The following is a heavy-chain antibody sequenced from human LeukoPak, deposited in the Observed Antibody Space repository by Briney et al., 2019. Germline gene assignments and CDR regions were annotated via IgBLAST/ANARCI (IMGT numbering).Heavy chain of an antibody. J-gene: IGHJ5*02. CDR2: IRYDGSNK. V-gene: IGHV3-30*02. CDR3: TREGMGTTFSAWFDP. Sequence: PGGSLRLSCAASGFTFSSYGMHWVRQAPGKGLEWVAFIRYDGSNKYYADSVRGRFTVSRDNSKSTLFLQVNSLRAEDTAVYYCTREGMGTTFSAWFDPWGQGTLVTVSS. CDR1: GFTFSSYG. D-gene: IGHD1-7*01.